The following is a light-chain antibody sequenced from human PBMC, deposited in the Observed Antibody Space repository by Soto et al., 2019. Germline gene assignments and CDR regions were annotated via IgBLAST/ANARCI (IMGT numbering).Light chain of an antibody. CDR2: DAS. J-gene: IGKJ5*01. V-gene: IGKV3-11*01. Sequence: EIGLTQSPATLSLSPGERATLSCRASQSVSSYLAWYQQKPGQAPRLLIYDASNRATGIPARFSGSGSGTDFTLTISSLEPEDFAVYYCQHRSNWPTFGQGTRLEIK. CDR3: QHRSNWPT. CDR1: QSVSSY.